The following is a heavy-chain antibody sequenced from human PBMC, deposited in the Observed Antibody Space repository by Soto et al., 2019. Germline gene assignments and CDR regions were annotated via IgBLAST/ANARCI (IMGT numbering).Heavy chain of an antibody. V-gene: IGHV3-30*18. J-gene: IGHJ4*02. CDR1: GFTFSSYG. CDR2: ISNDGSNK. Sequence: GGSLRLSCAASGFTFSSYGMHWVRQAPGKGLEWVAVISNDGSNKYYADSVKGRFTISRDNSKNTLNLKMNGRKAEDTAVYYCAKMAADIVVVIAILDYWGQGTLVTVSS. D-gene: IGHD2-21*01. CDR3: AKMAADIVVVIAILDY.